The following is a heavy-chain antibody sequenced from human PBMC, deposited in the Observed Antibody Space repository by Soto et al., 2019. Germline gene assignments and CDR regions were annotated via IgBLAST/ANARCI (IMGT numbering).Heavy chain of an antibody. CDR1: GYTFTSYG. V-gene: IGHV1-18*01. J-gene: IGHJ3*02. D-gene: IGHD2-15*01. CDR2: ISVYNGNT. CDR3: ARDRGDGSGGGVDAFDI. Sequence: VQLVQSGAEVKKPGASVKVSCKASGYTFTSYGISWVRQAPGQGLGWMGWISVYNGNTNYAQKLQGRVTMTTGTSTSTAYMELRSLRSDDTAVYYCARDRGDGSGGGVDAFDIWGQGTMVTVSS.